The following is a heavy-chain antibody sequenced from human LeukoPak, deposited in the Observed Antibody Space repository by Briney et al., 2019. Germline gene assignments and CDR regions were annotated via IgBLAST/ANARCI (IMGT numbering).Heavy chain of an antibody. D-gene: IGHD2-15*01. CDR1: GFPFSTHT. J-gene: IGHJ4*02. CDR2: ISGSGGST. V-gene: IGHV3-23*01. Sequence: PGGSLRLSCAASGFPFSTHTMIWVRQAPGKGLEWVSAISGSGGSTYYADSVKGRFTISRDNSKNTLYLQMNSLRAEDTAVYYCAKVDKYIVVVVAATHFDYWGQGTLVTVSS. CDR3: AKVDKYIVVVVAATHFDY.